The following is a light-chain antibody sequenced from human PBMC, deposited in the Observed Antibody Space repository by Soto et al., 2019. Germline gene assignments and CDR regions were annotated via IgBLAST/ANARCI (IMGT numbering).Light chain of an antibody. Sequence: QSVLTQPASVSGSPGQSITISCTGTSSDVGGYNYVSWYQQLPGKAPKLIIFEVSNRPSGASNRFSGSKSGNTASLTISGLQAEDEADYYCTSYTVSSSTYVFGTGTKLTVL. J-gene: IGLJ1*01. V-gene: IGLV2-14*01. CDR2: EVS. CDR3: TSYTVSSSTYV. CDR1: SSDVGGYNY.